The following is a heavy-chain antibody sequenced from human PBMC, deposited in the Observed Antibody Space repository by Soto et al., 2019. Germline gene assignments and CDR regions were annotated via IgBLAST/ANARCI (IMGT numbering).Heavy chain of an antibody. J-gene: IGHJ4*02. D-gene: IGHD1-1*01. CDR1: GSSMRSFF. Sequence: SETLSLTCTVSGSSMRSFFWSWIRQPPGKGLEWIGYIYYSGSTNYNPSLRSRVTISVNTTKNQFSLKLSPVNAADTAVYYCARVMGVGYEQDDWGPGTPVNVAA. CDR2: IYYSGST. V-gene: IGHV4-59*01. CDR3: ARVMGVGYEQDD.